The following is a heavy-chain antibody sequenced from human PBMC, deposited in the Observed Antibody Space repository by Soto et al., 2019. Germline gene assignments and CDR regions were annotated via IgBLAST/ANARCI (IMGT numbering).Heavy chain of an antibody. V-gene: IGHV3-53*01. CDR1: GFTVSSNY. CDR3: ARDRSGTQGFDV. J-gene: IGHJ3*01. D-gene: IGHD1-1*01. Sequence: EVQLVESGGALIQPGGSLRLSCAASGFTVSSNYMNWVRQAPGKGLEWVSVIYSGGNTYYADSVKGRFTISRDNSKNTLYLQINSLRAEDTALYYCARDRSGTQGFDVWGQGTMVTVSS. CDR2: IYSGGNT.